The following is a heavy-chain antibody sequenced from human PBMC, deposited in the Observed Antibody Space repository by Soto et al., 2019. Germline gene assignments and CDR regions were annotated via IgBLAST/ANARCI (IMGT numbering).Heavy chain of an antibody. CDR2: VKSKNDRWTT. D-gene: IGHD4-17*01. Sequence: GGSLRLCCAASGFSFYNAWIDWARQTPGKRLGRVGLVKSKNDRWTTHFAAPVKGRFTIARDESESIVYLEINRLKTEDTAIYYCTTDSYMTKIRVRFDYRGHGTLVTV. J-gene: IGHJ4*01. V-gene: IGHV3-15*07. CDR3: TTDSYMTKIRVRFDY. CDR1: GFSFYNAW.